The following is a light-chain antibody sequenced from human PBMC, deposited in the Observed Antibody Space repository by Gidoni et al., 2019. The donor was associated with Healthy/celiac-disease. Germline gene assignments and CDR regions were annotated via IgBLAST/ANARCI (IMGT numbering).Light chain of an antibody. Sequence: SYVLPQPPSVSVAPGQTARLTCGGNNMGSKSVHWYQQKPGQAPVLVVYDDSDRPSGIPERFSGSNSGNTATLTISRVEAGDEADYYCQVWDSSSDHYVFGTGTKVTVL. J-gene: IGLJ1*01. CDR1: NMGSKS. V-gene: IGLV3-21*02. CDR2: DDS. CDR3: QVWDSSSDHYV.